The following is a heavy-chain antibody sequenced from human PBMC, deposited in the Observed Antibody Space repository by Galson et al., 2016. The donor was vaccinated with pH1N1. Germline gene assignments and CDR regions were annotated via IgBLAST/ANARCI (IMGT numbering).Heavy chain of an antibody. V-gene: IGHV3-30*04. CDR1: GFAFNNYA. J-gene: IGHJ3*02. CDR2: ISYEGSDK. Sequence: LSCAASGFAFNNYAAHWVRQAPGKGLEWVAIISYEGSDKYYADSVKGRFTISRDNSKNTLYLQMNSLTAGDTAIYYCAREGKRWLQFEALDIWGQGTMVTVSS. CDR3: AREGKRWLQFEALDI. D-gene: IGHD5-24*01.